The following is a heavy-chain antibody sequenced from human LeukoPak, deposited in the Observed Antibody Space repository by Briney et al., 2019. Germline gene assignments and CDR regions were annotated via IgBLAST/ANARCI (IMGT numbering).Heavy chain of an antibody. CDR3: AELGITMIGGV. V-gene: IGHV3-9*01. Sequence: GGSLRLSCAASGFTFDDYAMHWVRQAPGKGLEWVSGISWNSGSIYYADSVKGRFTISRDNAKNSLYLQMNSLRAEDTAVYYCAELGITMIGGVWGKGTTVTISS. D-gene: IGHD3-10*02. CDR2: ISWNSGSI. CDR1: GFTFDDYA. J-gene: IGHJ6*04.